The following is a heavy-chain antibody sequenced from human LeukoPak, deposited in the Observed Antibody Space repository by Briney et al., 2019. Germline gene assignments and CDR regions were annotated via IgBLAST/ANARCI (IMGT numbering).Heavy chain of an antibody. V-gene: IGHV3-7*01. J-gene: IGHJ4*02. Sequence: PGGSLRLSCAASGFTFSSYSMNWVRQAPGRGLEWVPTIKQDGSEKYYVESVRGRFTISRDNAEHSVYLQMNSLRAEDTAVYYCARDKSESRGWDFDYWGQGSLVTVSS. D-gene: IGHD3-22*01. CDR3: ARDKSESRGWDFDY. CDR1: GFTFSSYS. CDR2: IKQDGSEK.